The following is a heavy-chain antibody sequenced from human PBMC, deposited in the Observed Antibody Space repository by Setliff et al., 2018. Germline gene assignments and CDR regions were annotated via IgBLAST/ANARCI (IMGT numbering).Heavy chain of an antibody. J-gene: IGHJ4*02. CDR1: GASFSDYY. V-gene: IGHV4-34*01. D-gene: IGHD3-16*02. CDR2: INHSGST. Sequence: SETLSLTCEVSGASFSDYYWTWIRQSPGKGLEWIGEINHSGSTNYNPSLKSRVTMSVDTSKNQFSLRLTSVTAADMGVFYCARGRYYDHLWGSFRYNWGQGTLVTVSS. CDR3: ARGRYYDHLWGSFRYN.